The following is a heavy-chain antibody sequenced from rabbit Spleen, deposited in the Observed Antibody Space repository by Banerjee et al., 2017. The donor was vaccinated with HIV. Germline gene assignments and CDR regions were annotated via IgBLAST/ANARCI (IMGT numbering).Heavy chain of an antibody. Sequence: QSLEESGGDLVKPGASLTLTCTASGVSFSSDNYICWVRPAPGKGLEWIACMDIGSSGFTYFASWAKGRFTISKTSSTTVTLQMTSLTAADTATYFCARDSGSSFSSYGMDLWGQGTLVTVS. CDR2: MDIGSSGFT. D-gene: IGHD8-1*01. CDR1: GVSFSSDNY. J-gene: IGHJ3*01. V-gene: IGHV1S40*01. CDR3: ARDSGSSFSSYGMDL.